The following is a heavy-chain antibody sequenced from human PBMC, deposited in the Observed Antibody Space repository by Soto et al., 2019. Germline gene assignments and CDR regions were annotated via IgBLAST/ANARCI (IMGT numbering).Heavy chain of an antibody. CDR3: ATFGVIGEPFDY. V-gene: IGHV4-30-4*01. Sequence: QVQLQESGPGLVKPSQTLSLTCTVSGGSISSGDYYWSWIRQPPGKGLEWIGYIYYSGSTYYNPSLNSRVTLSLDTPSNQFSLRLSSLTAADTAVYYCATFGVIGEPFDYWGQGTLVTVSS. CDR2: IYYSGST. CDR1: GGSISSGDYY. D-gene: IGHD3-10*01. J-gene: IGHJ4*02.